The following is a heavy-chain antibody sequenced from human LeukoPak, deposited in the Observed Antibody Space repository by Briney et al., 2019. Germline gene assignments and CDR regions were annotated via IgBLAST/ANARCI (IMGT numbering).Heavy chain of an antibody. D-gene: IGHD6-13*01. CDR2: MNPNSGNT. CDR3: ARQVGRVWPYYYYYYMDV. J-gene: IGHJ6*03. V-gene: IGHV1-8*03. CDR1: GYTFTSYD. Sequence: ASVKVSCKASGYTFTSYDINWVRQATGQGLEWMGWMNPNSGNTGYAQKFQGRVTITRNTSISTAYMELSSLRSEDTAVYYCARQVGRVWPYYYYYYMDVWGKGTTVTVSS.